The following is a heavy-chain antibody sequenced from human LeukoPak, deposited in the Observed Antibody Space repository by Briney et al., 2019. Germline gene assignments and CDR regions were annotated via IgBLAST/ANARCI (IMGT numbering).Heavy chain of an antibody. Sequence: PGRSLRLSCAAPGFTFSNYAMTWVRQAPGKGLEWVSSISGSSGYIFYADSVKGRFTISRDNAKNSLYLQMNSLRAEDTAVYYCGRDLPTVTSIDYWGQGTLVTVSS. V-gene: IGHV3-21*06. CDR3: GRDLPTVTSIDY. CDR2: ISGSSGYI. D-gene: IGHD4-17*01. J-gene: IGHJ4*02. CDR1: GFTFSNYA.